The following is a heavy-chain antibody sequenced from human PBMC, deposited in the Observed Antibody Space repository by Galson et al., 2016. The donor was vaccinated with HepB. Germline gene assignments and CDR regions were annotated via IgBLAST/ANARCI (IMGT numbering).Heavy chain of an antibody. CDR1: GFIFNDYN. CDR2: ISSSSSHT. V-gene: IGHV3-21*06. J-gene: IGHJ3*02. CDR3: ARGRITIFGVIILVDAFDI. Sequence: SLRLSCAASGFIFNDYNMNWVRQAPGKGLEWVSSISSSSSHTSYADSLKGRLTISRDNAKNSLFLHMSSLSAEDTSVYYCARGRITIFGVIILVDAFDIWGQGTMVTVSS. D-gene: IGHD3-3*01.